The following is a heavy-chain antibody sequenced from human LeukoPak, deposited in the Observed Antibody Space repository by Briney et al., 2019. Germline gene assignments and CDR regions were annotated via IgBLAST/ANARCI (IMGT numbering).Heavy chain of an antibody. CDR1: GGSISSYY. D-gene: IGHD3-22*01. V-gene: IGHV4-59*01. CDR2: IYYSGST. CDR3: ARVPYDSSGYYPYYFDY. J-gene: IGHJ4*02. Sequence: SETLSLTCTVSGGSISSYYWNWIRQPPGKGLEWIGYIYYSGSTNYNPSLKSRVTISVDTSKNQFSLKLSSVTAADTAVYYCARVPYDSSGYYPYYFDYWGQGTLVTVSS.